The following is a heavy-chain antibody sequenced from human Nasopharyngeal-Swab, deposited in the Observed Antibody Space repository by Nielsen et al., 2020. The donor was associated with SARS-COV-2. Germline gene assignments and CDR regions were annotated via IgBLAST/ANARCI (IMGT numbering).Heavy chain of an antibody. CDR1: GYTFITFG. CDR3: ARDNESGDYYAYDI. D-gene: IGHD4-17*01. Sequence: ASVKVSCKASGYTFITFGITWVRQAPGQGLEWMGWISAYNGNTNYAQKFQDRDTMTTDTSTTTAYMELRGLKTDDTAVYYCARDNESGDYYAYDIWGQGTTVTVSS. J-gene: IGHJ3*02. CDR2: ISAYNGNT. V-gene: IGHV1-18*01.